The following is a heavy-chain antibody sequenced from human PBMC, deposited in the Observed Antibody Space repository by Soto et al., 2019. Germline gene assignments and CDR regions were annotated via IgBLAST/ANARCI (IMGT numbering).Heavy chain of an antibody. CDR2: IYYSGST. CDR1: GGSISSGGYS. D-gene: IGHD3-22*01. Sequence: PSETLSLTCAVSGGSISSGGYSWSWIRQPPGKGLEWIGYIYYSGSTYYNPSLKSRVTISVDTSKNQFSLKLSSVTAADTAVYYCARTMIVVVSTGNWFDPWGQGTLVTVSS. J-gene: IGHJ5*02. V-gene: IGHV4-30-4*08. CDR3: ARTMIVVVSTGNWFDP.